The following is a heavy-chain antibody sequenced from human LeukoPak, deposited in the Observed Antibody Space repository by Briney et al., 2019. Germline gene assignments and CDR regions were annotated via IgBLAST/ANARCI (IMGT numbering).Heavy chain of an antibody. Sequence: GGSLRLSCEASGFTFSNYWMSWVRQAPGKGLEWVSGISWNSGSIGYADSVKGRFTISRDNAKNSLYLQMNSLRAEDTAMYYCAKVSLNMVNDAFDIWGQGTMVSVSS. J-gene: IGHJ3*02. CDR1: GFTFSNYW. D-gene: IGHD4/OR15-4a*01. CDR3: AKVSLNMVNDAFDI. V-gene: IGHV3-9*01. CDR2: ISWNSGSI.